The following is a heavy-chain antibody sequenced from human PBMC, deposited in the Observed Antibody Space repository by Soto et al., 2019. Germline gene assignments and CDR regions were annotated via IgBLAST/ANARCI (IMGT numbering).Heavy chain of an antibody. Sequence: GSLRLSCAASGFTFSTYALSWVRQAPGKGLEWVSAISANGQGIYYADSVRGRFTISRDNSKNTIFLHMDSLRAEGTAVYYCAKDRNYPRDQFHYWGQGTLVTVS. CDR3: AKDRNYPRDQFHY. CDR1: GFTFSTYA. D-gene: IGHD1-7*01. CDR2: ISANGQGI. J-gene: IGHJ4*02. V-gene: IGHV3-23*01.